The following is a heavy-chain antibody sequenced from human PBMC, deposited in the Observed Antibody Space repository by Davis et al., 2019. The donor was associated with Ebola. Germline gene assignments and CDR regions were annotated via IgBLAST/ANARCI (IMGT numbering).Heavy chain of an antibody. CDR3: VKGSITMTVVVYFDL. D-gene: IGHD3-22*01. CDR1: VITFSSYA. J-gene: IGHJ4*02. Sequence: GGSLRLSCTDSVITFSSYAMTWVRQAPGKGLEWVSAISGSGGSTYYADSVKGRFTISRDNSKNTLYLQMSSLRIEDTAVYYCVKGSITMTVVVYFDLWGQGTLVTVSS. V-gene: IGHV3-23*01. CDR2: ISGSGGST.